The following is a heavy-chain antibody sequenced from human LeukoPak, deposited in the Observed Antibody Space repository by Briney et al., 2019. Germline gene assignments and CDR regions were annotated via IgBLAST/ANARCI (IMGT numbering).Heavy chain of an antibody. CDR2: IYYSGST. CDR1: GGSISSYY. J-gene: IGHJ3*02. D-gene: IGHD3-22*01. CDR3: ARVPETTLIMVAPGAFDI. V-gene: IGHV4-59*01. Sequence: SETLSLTCTVSGGSISSYYWSWIRQPPGKGLEWIGNIYYSGSTNYNPSLKSRVTISVDTSKNQFSLKLSSVTAADTAMYYCARVPETTLIMVAPGAFDIWGQGTMVTVSS.